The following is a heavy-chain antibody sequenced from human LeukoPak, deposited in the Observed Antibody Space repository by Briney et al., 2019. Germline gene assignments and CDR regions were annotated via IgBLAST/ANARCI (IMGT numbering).Heavy chain of an antibody. CDR1: GGSISSSSYY. D-gene: IGHD5-12*01. Sequence: SETLSLTCTVSGGSISSSSYYWGWIRQPPGKGLEWIGSIYYSGSTYYNPSLKSRVTISVDTSKNQFSLKLSSVTAADTAVYYCARQNSGYEYYYYYYMDVWGKGTRSPSP. V-gene: IGHV4-39*01. CDR2: IYYSGST. J-gene: IGHJ6*03. CDR3: ARQNSGYEYYYYYYMDV.